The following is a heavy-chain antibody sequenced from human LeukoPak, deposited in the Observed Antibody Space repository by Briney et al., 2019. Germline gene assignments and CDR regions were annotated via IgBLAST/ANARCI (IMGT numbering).Heavy chain of an antibody. V-gene: IGHV1-2*02. CDR2: INPKIGDT. CDR1: GYTFTGYY. J-gene: IGHJ4*02. Sequence: ASVKVSCKASGYTFTGYYMHWVRQAPGHRLEWMGWINPKIGDTNYAQKFQGRVTMTRDTSINTVYMELRSLRSDDTAVHYCARDQRLQLNFDYWGQGTLVTVSS. CDR3: ARDQRLQLNFDY.